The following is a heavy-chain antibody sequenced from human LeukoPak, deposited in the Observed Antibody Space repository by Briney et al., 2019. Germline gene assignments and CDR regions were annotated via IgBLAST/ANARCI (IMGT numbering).Heavy chain of an antibody. D-gene: IGHD2-2*02. CDR2: INHSGST. Sequence: PSETLSLTCAVYGGSSSGYYWSWIRQPPGKGLEWIGEINHSGSTNYNPSLKSRVTISVDTSKDQFSLKLSSVTAADTAVYYCARGPFIVVVPAAIRWFDPWGQGILVTVSS. CDR1: GGSSSGYY. J-gene: IGHJ5*02. CDR3: ARGPFIVVVPAAIRWFDP. V-gene: IGHV4-34*01.